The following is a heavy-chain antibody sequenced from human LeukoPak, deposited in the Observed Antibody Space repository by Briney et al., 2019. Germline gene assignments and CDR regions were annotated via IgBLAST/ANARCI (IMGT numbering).Heavy chain of an antibody. Sequence: PSETLSLTCSVYGGSFSGYYWSWILQPPGKGLEWIGEINHSGSTNYNPSLKSRVTISVDTSKNQFSLKLSSVTAADTAVYYCARHVGAVVYGSGSYYYFDYWGQGTLLTVSS. CDR1: GGSFSGYY. CDR3: ARHVGAVVYGSGSYYYFDY. V-gene: IGHV4-34*01. D-gene: IGHD3-10*01. CDR2: INHSGST. J-gene: IGHJ4*02.